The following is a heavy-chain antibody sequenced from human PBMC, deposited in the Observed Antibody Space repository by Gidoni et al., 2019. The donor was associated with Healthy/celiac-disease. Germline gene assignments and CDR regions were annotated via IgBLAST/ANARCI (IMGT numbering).Heavy chain of an antibody. CDR2: IYYSGST. D-gene: IGHD2-2*01. CDR1: GGSISSRSYY. Sequence: QLQLQESGPGLVKPSETLSLTCTVSGGSISSRSYYWGWIRQPPGKGLEWIGSIYYSGSTYYNPSLKSRVTISVDTSKNQFSLKLSSVTAADTAVYYCATQDIVVVPAARDYYYGMDVWGQGTTVTVSS. J-gene: IGHJ6*02. CDR3: ATQDIVVVPAARDYYYGMDV. V-gene: IGHV4-39*01.